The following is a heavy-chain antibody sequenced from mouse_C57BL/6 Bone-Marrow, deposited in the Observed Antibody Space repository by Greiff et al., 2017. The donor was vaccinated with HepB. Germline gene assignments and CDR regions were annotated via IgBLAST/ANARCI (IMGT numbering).Heavy chain of an antibody. D-gene: IGHD2-3*01. V-gene: IGHV1-81*01. CDR1: GYTFTSYG. Sequence: QVQLQQSGAELARTGASVKLSCKASGYTFTSYGISWVKQRTGQGLEWIGEIYPRSGNTYYNEKFKGKATLTADKSSSTAYMELRSLTSEDSAVYFCGWLLGAYWGQGTLVTVSA. CDR3: GWLLGAY. J-gene: IGHJ3*01. CDR2: IYPRSGNT.